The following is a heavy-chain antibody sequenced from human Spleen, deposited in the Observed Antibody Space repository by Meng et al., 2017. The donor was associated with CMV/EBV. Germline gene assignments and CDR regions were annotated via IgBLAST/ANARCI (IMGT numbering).Heavy chain of an antibody. CDR1: GFTFSSYG. V-gene: IGHV3-33*06. CDR3: AKEGRPDYDFWSAYGMDV. CDR2: IWYDGSNK. D-gene: IGHD3-3*01. Sequence: GESLKISFAASGFTFSSYGMHWVRQAPGKGLEWVAVIWYDGSNKYYADSVKGRFTISRDNSKNTLYLQMNSLRAEDTAVYYCAKEGRPDYDFWSAYGMDVWGQGTTVTVSS. J-gene: IGHJ6*02.